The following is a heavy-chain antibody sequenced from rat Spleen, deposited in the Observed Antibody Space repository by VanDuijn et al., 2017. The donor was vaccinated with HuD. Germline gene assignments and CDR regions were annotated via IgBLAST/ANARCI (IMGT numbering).Heavy chain of an antibody. CDR1: GFTFSNYY. Sequence: EVQMVESGGGLVKPGRSLKLSCAASGFTFSNYYMAWVRQAPTKGLEWVASISPSGGSTYYPDSVKGRFTISRDNAKSTLYLQMDSLRSEDTATYYCASTYSAREGDYFDWWGQGVMVTVSS. J-gene: IGHJ2*01. CDR2: ISPSGGST. V-gene: IGHV5-25*01. D-gene: IGHD1-1*01. CDR3: ASTYSAREGDYFDW.